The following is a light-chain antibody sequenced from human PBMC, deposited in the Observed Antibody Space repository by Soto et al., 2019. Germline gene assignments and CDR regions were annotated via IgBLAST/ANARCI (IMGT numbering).Light chain of an antibody. CDR1: QRISSY. V-gene: IGKV3D-15*01. J-gene: IGKJ5*01. CDR2: GAS. Sequence: EIVFTQSPATLSLSPGERATLSCRVSQRISSYLAWYQQKPGQAPRLFIYGASSRATGSPDRFSGSGSGTEFTLTISSLQSEDFAVYYCQQYNSWPPITFGQGTRLEIK. CDR3: QQYNSWPPIT.